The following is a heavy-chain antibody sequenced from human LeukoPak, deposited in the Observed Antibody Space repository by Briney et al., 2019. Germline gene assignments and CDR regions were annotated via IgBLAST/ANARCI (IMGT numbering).Heavy chain of an antibody. V-gene: IGHV4-59*08. CDR1: GGSISSYH. J-gene: IGHJ4*02. Sequence: PSETLSLTCTVSGGSISSYHWSWIRQPPGKGLEWIGYIYYSGSTNYNPSLKSRVTISVDTSKNQFSLKLSSVTAADTAVYYCARVKYSSSPFDYWGQGTLVTVSS. CDR2: IYYSGST. D-gene: IGHD6-6*01. CDR3: ARVKYSSSPFDY.